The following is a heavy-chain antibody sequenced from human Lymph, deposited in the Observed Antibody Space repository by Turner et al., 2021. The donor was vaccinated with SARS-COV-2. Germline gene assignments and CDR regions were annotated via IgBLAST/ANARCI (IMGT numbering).Heavy chain of an antibody. Sequence: EVQLLESGGGLVQPGGSLRLPCAASAFTFSSDAMSWVRQAPGKGLEGVSAIRGGGGSTYYGDSVKGRFTISRDNSKNTLYLQMNSPRAEETAVYYCAKGGGWGYQLGVYFDYWGQGTLVTVSS. CDR2: IRGGGGST. CDR3: AKGGGWGYQLGVYFDY. CDR1: AFTFSSDA. J-gene: IGHJ4*02. V-gene: IGHV3-23*01. D-gene: IGHD2-2*01.